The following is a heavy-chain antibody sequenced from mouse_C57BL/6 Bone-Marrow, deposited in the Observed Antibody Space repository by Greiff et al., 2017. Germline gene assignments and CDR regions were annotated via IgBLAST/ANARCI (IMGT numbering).Heavy chain of an antibody. J-gene: IGHJ1*03. CDR2: LNPSTGGT. Sequence: VQLKESGPELVKPGASVKISCKASGYSFTGYYMNWVKQSPEKSLEWIGELNPSTGGTTYNQKFKAKATLTVDKSSSTAYMQLKSLTSEDSAVYYCARRIFYYYGSSAWYFDVWGTGTTGTVSS. D-gene: IGHD1-1*01. CDR3: ARRIFYYYGSSAWYFDV. V-gene: IGHV1-42*01. CDR1: GYSFTGYY.